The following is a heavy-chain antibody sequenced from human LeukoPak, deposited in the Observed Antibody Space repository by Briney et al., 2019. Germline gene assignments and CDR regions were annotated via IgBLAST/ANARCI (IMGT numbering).Heavy chain of an antibody. V-gene: IGHV3-21*01. CDR2: ISSSSSYI. D-gene: IGHD3-10*01. J-gene: IGHJ6*02. CDR3: ARDPGGVYYYGMDV. CDR1: GFTFSSYS. Sequence: GGSLRLSCAASGFTFSSYSMNWVRQAPGKGLEWVSSISSSSSYIYYADSVKGRFTISRDNAKNSLYLQMNSLRAEDTAVYYYARDPGGVYYYGMDVWGQGTTVTVSS.